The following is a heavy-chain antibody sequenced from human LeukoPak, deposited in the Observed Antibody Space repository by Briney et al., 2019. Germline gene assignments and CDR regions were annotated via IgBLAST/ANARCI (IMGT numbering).Heavy chain of an antibody. CDR1: GGSISSYY. Sequence: SETLSLTCTVSGGSISSYYWSWIRQPPGKGLEWIGYIYYSGSTNYNPSLKSRVTISVDTSKNQFSLKLSSVTAADTAVYYCARLKFGETWGDAFDIWGQGTMVTVSS. J-gene: IGHJ3*02. CDR2: IYYSGST. CDR3: ARLKFGETWGDAFDI. D-gene: IGHD3-10*01. V-gene: IGHV4-59*08.